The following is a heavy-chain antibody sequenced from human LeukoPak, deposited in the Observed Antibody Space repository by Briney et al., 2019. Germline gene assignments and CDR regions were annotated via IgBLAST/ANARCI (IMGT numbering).Heavy chain of an antibody. D-gene: IGHD3-22*01. CDR3: ARSYDSSGYYFF. CDR2: IFHSGST. J-gene: IGHJ4*02. Sequence: SETLSLTCTVSGGSISSYYWGWIRQPPGKGLEWIGSIFHSGSTYYNPSLKSRVSISADTSEKQFSLKLSSVTAADTAMYYCARSYDSSGYYFFWGQGTLVTVSS. CDR1: GGSISSYY. V-gene: IGHV4-38-2*02.